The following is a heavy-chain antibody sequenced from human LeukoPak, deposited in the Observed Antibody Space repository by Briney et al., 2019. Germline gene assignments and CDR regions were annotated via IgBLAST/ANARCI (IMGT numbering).Heavy chain of an antibody. Sequence: ASVKVSCKASGYTFTRYDVNWVRQATGQGLEWMGWMNPNSGNAGYAQKFQGRVTMTSNTSISTAYMELSSLRSEATAVYYCARGRGQRPVPLTRWFDPWGQGTLVTVSS. D-gene: IGHD6-13*01. CDR3: ARGRGQRPVPLTRWFDP. CDR1: GYTFTRYD. CDR2: MNPNSGNA. V-gene: IGHV1-8*01. J-gene: IGHJ5*02.